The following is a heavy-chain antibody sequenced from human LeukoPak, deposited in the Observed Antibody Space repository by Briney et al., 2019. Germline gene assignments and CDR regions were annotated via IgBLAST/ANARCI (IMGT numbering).Heavy chain of an antibody. D-gene: IGHD3/OR15-3a*01. J-gene: IGHJ4*02. V-gene: IGHV4-38-2*01. Sequence: SETLSLTCAVSGYSIRRGYYWGWIRQPPGKGLGWIGSIYHSGSTYYRPSLKSRVTISVDTSKNQSSLKLSSVTAADTAVYYCARKSLDLYYFDYWGQGALVTVSS. CDR1: GYSIRRGYY. CDR3: ARKSLDLYYFDY. CDR2: IYHSGST.